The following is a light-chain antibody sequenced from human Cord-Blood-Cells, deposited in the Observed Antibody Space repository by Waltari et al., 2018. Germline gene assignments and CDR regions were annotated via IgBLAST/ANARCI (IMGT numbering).Light chain of an antibody. V-gene: IGKV3-20*01. CDR1: QSVSSSY. Sequence: EIVLTQSPGTLSLSPGERATLSCRASQSVSSSYLAWYQQKHGQAPRLLIYGASSRATGIPDRFSGSGSGTDFTLTISRLEPEDCAVYYCQQYGSSPYTFGQGTKLEIK. CDR3: QQYGSSPYT. J-gene: IGKJ2*01. CDR2: GAS.